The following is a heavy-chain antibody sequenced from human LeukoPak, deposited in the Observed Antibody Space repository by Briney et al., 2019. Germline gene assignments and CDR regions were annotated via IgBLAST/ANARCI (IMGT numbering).Heavy chain of an antibody. V-gene: IGHV3-23*01. CDR1: GFTFSSYE. J-gene: IGHJ4*02. CDR2: ISGSGGST. CDR3: AKVGGYCSSTSCYTDY. D-gene: IGHD2-2*02. Sequence: PGGSLRLSCAASGFTFSSYEMNWVRQAPGKGLEWVSAISGSGGSTYYADSVKGRFTLSRDNSKNTLYLQMNSLRAEDTAVYYCAKVGGYCSSTSCYTDYWGQGTLVTVSS.